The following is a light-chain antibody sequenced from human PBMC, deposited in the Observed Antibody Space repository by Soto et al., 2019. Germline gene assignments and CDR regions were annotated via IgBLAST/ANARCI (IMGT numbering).Light chain of an antibody. CDR1: QSVSSSY. CDR2: GAS. J-gene: IGKJ1*01. CDR3: QQYGSSPWT. Sequence: ETVLTQSPVTLSLSPGERATLACRASQSVSSSYLAWYQQKPGQAPRLLIYGASSRATGIPDRFSGSGSGTDFTLTISRLEPEDFAVYYCQQYGSSPWTFGQGTKVDI. V-gene: IGKV3-20*01.